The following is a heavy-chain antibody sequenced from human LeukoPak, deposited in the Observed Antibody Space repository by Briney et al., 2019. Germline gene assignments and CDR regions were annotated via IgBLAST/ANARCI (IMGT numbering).Heavy chain of an antibody. CDR1: GYTFTSYG. D-gene: IGHD2-15*01. Sequence: ASVKVSCKASGYTFTSYGISWVRQAPGQGLEWMGWISAYNGNTNYAQKLQGRVTMTTDTSTSTAYMELRSLRSDDTAVYYCARDSELGYCSGGSCYFGGSWFDPWGQGTLVTVS. V-gene: IGHV1-18*01. CDR2: ISAYNGNT. CDR3: ARDSELGYCSGGSCYFGGSWFDP. J-gene: IGHJ5*02.